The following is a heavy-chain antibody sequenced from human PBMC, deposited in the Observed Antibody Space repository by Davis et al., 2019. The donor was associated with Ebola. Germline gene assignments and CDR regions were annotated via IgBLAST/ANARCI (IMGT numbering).Heavy chain of an antibody. V-gene: IGHV3-7*01. J-gene: IGHJ6*02. CDR3: AKVLDQWGLYYGMDV. D-gene: IGHD1-26*01. CDR2: IKQDGSET. Sequence: GESLKISCAASGFSFSGYWMAWVRQAPGKGLEWVANIKQDGSETYHVDSVKGRFTISRDNAKNSLFLQMNSLRAEDTAVYYCAKVLDQWGLYYGMDVWGQGTTVTVSS. CDR1: GFSFSGYW.